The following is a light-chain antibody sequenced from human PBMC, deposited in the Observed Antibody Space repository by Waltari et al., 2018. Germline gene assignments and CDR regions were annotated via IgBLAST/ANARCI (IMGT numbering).Light chain of an antibody. Sequence: QSALTQPASVSGSPGQSITISCTGTSSDVGRYNYVSWYQHHPDKAPKLIIYAVSSRPSGVASRFSGSKSGNTASLTISGLQAEDEADYYCSSYAGTSTRVVFGGGTKLTVL. CDR2: AVS. V-gene: IGLV2-14*01. CDR3: SSYAGTSTRVV. J-gene: IGLJ2*01. CDR1: SSDVGRYNY.